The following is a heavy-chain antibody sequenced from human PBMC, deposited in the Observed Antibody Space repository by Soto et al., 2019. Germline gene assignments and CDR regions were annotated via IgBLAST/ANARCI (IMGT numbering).Heavy chain of an antibody. J-gene: IGHJ6*02. CDR1: GGSISSDNFY. V-gene: IGHV4-31*03. Sequence: SETLSLTCTVSGGSISSDNFYWSWIRQHPGKGLEWIGYISYSGNTYYNPSLKSRVTISVDTPKNQFSLNLTSVTAADTAVYYCARRNENYYYYGMDVWGQGTTVTVSS. CDR3: ARRNENYYYYGMDV. D-gene: IGHD1-1*01. CDR2: ISYSGNT.